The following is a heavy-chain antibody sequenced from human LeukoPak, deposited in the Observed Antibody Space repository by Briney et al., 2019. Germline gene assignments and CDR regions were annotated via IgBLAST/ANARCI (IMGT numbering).Heavy chain of an antibody. CDR1: GFTFSSYG. V-gene: IGHV3-72*01. CDR3: AREWDSGSYYLGYFDY. Sequence: GGSLRLSCAASGFTFSSYGMHWVRQAPGKGLEWVGRIRNKANSYTTEYAASVKGRFTISRDDSKNSLYLQMNSLKCEDTAVYYCAREWDSGSYYLGYFDYWGQGTLVTVSS. CDR2: IRNKANSYTT. D-gene: IGHD1-26*01. J-gene: IGHJ4*02.